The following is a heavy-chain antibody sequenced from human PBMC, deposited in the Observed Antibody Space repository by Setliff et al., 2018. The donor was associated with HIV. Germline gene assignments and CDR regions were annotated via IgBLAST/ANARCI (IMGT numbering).Heavy chain of an antibody. Sequence: AASVKVSCKASGYTFTTYSLHWVRQAPGHSLEWMGWINVGNGDTKYSPELQGRISITRDTSANTAYMELSSLRSDDTAVYFCARVPVSSYYYYMDVWGKGTTVTVSS. J-gene: IGHJ6*03. CDR2: INVGNGDT. CDR3: ARVPVSSYYYYMDV. V-gene: IGHV1-3*01. D-gene: IGHD6-13*01. CDR1: GYTFTTYS.